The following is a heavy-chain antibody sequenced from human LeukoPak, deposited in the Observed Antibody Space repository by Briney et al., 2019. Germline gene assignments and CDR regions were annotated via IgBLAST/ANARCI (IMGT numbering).Heavy chain of an antibody. CDR1: GFTFSSYA. J-gene: IGHJ4*02. V-gene: IGHV3-64D*06. CDR3: AKGYGIVGATIDY. CDR2: ISSNGGST. D-gene: IGHD1-26*01. Sequence: PGGSLRLSCSASGFTFSSYAMHWVRQAPGKGLEYVSAISSNGGSTYYADSVKGRFTISRDNSKNTLYLQMSSLRAEDTALYYCAKGYGIVGATIDYWGQGTLVTVSS.